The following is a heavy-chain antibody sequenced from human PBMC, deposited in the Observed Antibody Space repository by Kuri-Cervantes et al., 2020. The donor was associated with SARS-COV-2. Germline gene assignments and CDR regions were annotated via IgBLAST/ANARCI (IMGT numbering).Heavy chain of an antibody. CDR3: VRADQQYFDY. CDR1: GGTFSSYT. D-gene: IGHD1/OR15-1a*01. V-gene: IGHV1-69*06. Sequence: SVKVSCKASGGTFSSYTISWVRQAPGQGLEWMGGIIPIFGTANYAQKFQGRVTITADTSTATVYMELSTLRSEDTAVYYCVRADQQYFDYWGQGTLVTVSS. CDR2: IIPIFGTA. J-gene: IGHJ4*02.